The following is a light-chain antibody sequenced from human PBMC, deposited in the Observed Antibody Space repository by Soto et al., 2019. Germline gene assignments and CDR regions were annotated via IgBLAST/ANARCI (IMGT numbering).Light chain of an antibody. CDR3: GTWDSSLSAGV. CDR2: ENN. J-gene: IGLJ7*01. Sequence: QSVLTQPPSVSAAPGQQVTISCSGSSSNIGNNYVSWYQQLPGTAPKLLIYENNKRPSGIPDRFSGSKSGTSAALGITGLQTGDEADYYCGTWDSSLSAGVFGGGTQLTV. CDR1: SSNIGNNY. V-gene: IGLV1-51*02.